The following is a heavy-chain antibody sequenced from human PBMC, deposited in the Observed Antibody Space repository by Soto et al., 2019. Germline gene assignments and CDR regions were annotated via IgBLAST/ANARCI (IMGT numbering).Heavy chain of an antibody. CDR2: LSDSGGSI. Sequence: EVQLLESGGGLVQPGGSLRLSCTASGFTFSRHAMTWVRQAPGKGLEWVSGLSDSGGSIYYADSVKGRFTISRDNSMNTLYLQMNTLRAEDTAIYYCAKVSRSWYAGFFDLWGQGTLVTVSS. V-gene: IGHV3-23*01. CDR1: GFTFSRHA. CDR3: AKVSRSWYAGFFDL. J-gene: IGHJ4*02. D-gene: IGHD6-13*01.